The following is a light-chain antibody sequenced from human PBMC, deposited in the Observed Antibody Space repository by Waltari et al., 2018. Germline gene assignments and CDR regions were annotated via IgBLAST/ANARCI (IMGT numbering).Light chain of an antibody. CDR1: TSGVGGYKY. V-gene: IGLV2-14*03. J-gene: IGLJ2*01. CDR3: SSYSSSSTLI. Sequence: QSALTQPASVPGSPGQAITISCTGTTSGVGGYKYVPWYQKHPGKAPKLMIYDVTNRPSGVSNRFSGSKSGNTASLTSSGLQAEDEADYYCSSYSSSSTLIFGGGTKLTVL. CDR2: DVT.